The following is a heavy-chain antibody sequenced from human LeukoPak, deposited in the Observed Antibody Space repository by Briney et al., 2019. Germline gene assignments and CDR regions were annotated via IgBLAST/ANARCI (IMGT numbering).Heavy chain of an antibody. CDR2: ISSSGSTI. CDR3: AIVVAARQGTIDP. CDR1: GFTFSSYE. V-gene: IGHV3-48*03. Sequence: GGSLRLSCAASGFTFSSYEMNWVRQAPGKGLEWVSYISSSGSTIYYADSVKGRFTISRDNAKNSLYLQMNSLRAEDTAVYYCAIVVAARQGTIDPWGHGTLVTISS. J-gene: IGHJ5*02. D-gene: IGHD6-6*01.